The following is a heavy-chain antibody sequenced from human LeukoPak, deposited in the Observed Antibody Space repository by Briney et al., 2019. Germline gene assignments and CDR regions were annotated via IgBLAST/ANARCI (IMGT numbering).Heavy chain of an antibody. V-gene: IGHV3-13*01. CDR1: GFTFSSYD. CDR3: AGGGDSSGYYSSPPDY. CDR2: IGTAGDT. Sequence: PGGSLRLSCAASGFTFSSYDMHWVRQATGKGLEGVSAIGTAGDTYYPGSVKGRFTISRENAKNYLYLKMNRLRAGDTDVYYCAGGGDSSGYYSSPPDYWGQGTLVTVSS. J-gene: IGHJ4*02. D-gene: IGHD3-22*01.